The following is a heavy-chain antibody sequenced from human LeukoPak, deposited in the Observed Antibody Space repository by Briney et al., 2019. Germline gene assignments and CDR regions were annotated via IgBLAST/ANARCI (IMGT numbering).Heavy chain of an antibody. J-gene: IGHJ4*02. CDR1: GFTFSSYA. CDR3: AKDGLWFWELHTNY. D-gene: IGHD3-10*01. CDR2: ISGSGGST. V-gene: IGHV3-23*01. Sequence: GGSLRLPCAPSGFTFSSYAMSGVRQAPGEGLEWVSAISGSGGSTYYADCVKGGFPISRDNCQNTLYLQMHTLSAGDTPVYYCAKDGLWFWELHTNYWGQGTLVTVSS.